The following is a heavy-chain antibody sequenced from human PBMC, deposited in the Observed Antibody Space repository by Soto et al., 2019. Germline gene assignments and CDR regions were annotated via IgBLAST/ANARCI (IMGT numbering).Heavy chain of an antibody. Sequence: QVQLVESGGGLVEPGGSLRLSCAASGFSVGDNYMTWIRQAPGKGLEWLSYSSGSGGETNYADSVKGRFTISRDNDQNSLFLQLDVLRAEDPAVYFCARTSGRRHAFPLDYGLEVWGQGTTVTVSS. V-gene: IGHV3-11*06. CDR1: GFSVGDNY. CDR3: ARTSGRRHAFPLDYGLEV. J-gene: IGHJ6*02. D-gene: IGHD3-10*01. CDR2: SSGSGGET.